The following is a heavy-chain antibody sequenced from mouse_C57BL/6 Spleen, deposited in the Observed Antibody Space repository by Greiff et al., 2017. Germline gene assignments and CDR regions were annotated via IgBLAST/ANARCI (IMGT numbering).Heavy chain of an antibody. J-gene: IGHJ1*03. V-gene: IGHV1-82*01. CDR3: ARNYYDYEYFDV. Sequence: VKLQESGPELVKPGASVKISCKASGYAFSSSWMNWVKQRPGKGLEWIGRIYPGDGDTNYNGKFKGKATLTADKSSSTAYMQLSSLTSEDSAVYFCARNYYDYEYFDVWGTGTTVTVSS. CDR1: GYAFSSSW. CDR2: IYPGDGDT. D-gene: IGHD2-4*01.